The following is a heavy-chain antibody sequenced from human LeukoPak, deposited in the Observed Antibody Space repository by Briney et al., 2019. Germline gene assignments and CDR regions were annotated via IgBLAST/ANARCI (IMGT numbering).Heavy chain of an antibody. V-gene: IGHV3-23*01. D-gene: IGHD4-23*01. CDR2: ISDST. J-gene: IGHJ4*02. CDR1: GFTFSSYA. Sequence: PGGSLRLSCAASGFTFSSYAMSWVRQAPGEGLEWVSAISDSTWYADSVKGRFTISRDSSQNTVYLQMNSLRAEDTAVYYCAKDRRSYGGTSFDSWGQGTLVTVSS. CDR3: AKDRRSYGGTSFDS.